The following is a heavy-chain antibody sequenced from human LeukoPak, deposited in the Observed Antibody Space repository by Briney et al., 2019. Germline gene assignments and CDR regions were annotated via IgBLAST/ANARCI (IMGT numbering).Heavy chain of an antibody. V-gene: IGHV4-39*07. Sequence: SETLSLTCTVSGGSISSSSYYCGWIRQPPGKGLEWIGSIYYSGSTYYNPSLKSRVTISVDTSKNQFSLKLSSVTAADTAVYYCARGAPTLLFWLEGSGSYYKSFDYWGQGTLVTVSS. CDR3: ARGAPTLLFWLEGSGSYYKSFDY. CDR2: IYYSGST. J-gene: IGHJ4*02. CDR1: GGSISSSSYY. D-gene: IGHD3-10*01.